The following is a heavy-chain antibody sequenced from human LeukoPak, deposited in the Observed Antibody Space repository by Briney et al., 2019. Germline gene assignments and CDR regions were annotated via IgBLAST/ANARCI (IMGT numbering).Heavy chain of an antibody. V-gene: IGHV3-23*01. J-gene: IGHJ4*02. CDR1: GFTFSISA. CDR3: AKERRRVDTEMVRSYNFEN. Sequence: GGSLRLSCAGSGFTFSISAMSWVRQTPGKGLEWVSSITGNGATTSYSDSVKGRFTISRDNSKNTLSLQMNSLRVEDTAVYYCAKERRRVDTEMVRSYNFENWGQGTLVTVSS. D-gene: IGHD5-18*01. CDR2: ITGNGATT.